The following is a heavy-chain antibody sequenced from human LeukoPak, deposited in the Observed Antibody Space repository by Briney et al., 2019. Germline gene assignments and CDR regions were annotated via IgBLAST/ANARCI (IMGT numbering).Heavy chain of an antibody. CDR2: IYYSGSS. Sequence: PSETLSLTCTVSGGSISSYYWSWLRQPPGKGLEWIGYIYYSGSSNYNPSLKSRVTISVDTSKNQFSLKLTSVTAADSAVYYCARLMNIAAADYWGQGTLVTVSS. V-gene: IGHV4-59*08. CDR1: GGSISSYY. D-gene: IGHD2/OR15-2a*01. J-gene: IGHJ4*02. CDR3: ARLMNIAAADY.